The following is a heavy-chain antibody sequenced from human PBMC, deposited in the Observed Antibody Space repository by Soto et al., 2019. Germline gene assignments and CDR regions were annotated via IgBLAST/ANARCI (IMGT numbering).Heavy chain of an antibody. Sequence: PGGSLRLSCAASGFTFSSYSMNWVRQAPGKGLEWVSRINGDRSLTNYADSVKGRFTLSRDNAKNTLYLQMNSLRAEDTAVYYCARYPECLSTSCLRGATNWFDPWGQGTLVTVSS. CDR2: INGDRSLT. V-gene: IGHV3-74*01. J-gene: IGHJ5*02. CDR1: GFTFSSYS. CDR3: ARYPECLSTSCLRGATNWFDP. D-gene: IGHD2-2*01.